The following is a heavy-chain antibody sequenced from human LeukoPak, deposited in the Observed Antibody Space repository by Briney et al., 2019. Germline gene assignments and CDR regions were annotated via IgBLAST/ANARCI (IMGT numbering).Heavy chain of an antibody. Sequence: GGSLRLSCAASGFTFSGSAMHWVRQASGKGLEWVGRIRSKASSYATAYAASVKGRFTISRDDSKNTAYLQMNSLKTEDTAVYYCTRHFTYYYDSSGYGDYYFDYWGQGTLVTVSS. CDR1: GFTFSGSA. CDR3: TRHFTYYYDSSGYGDYYFDY. CDR2: IRSKASSYAT. V-gene: IGHV3-73*01. J-gene: IGHJ4*02. D-gene: IGHD3-22*01.